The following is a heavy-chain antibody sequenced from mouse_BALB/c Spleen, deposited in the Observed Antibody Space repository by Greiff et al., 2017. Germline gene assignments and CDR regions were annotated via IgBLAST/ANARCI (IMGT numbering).Heavy chain of an antibody. CDR3: AIYGNFVMDY. V-gene: IGHV1-82*01. CDR2: IYPGDGDT. D-gene: IGHD2-1*01. Sequence: VQLQQSGPELVKPGASVKISCKASGYAFSSSWMNWVKQRPGQGLEWIGRIYPGDGDTNYNGKFKGKATLTADKSSSTAYMQLSSLTSVDSAVYFCAIYGNFVMDYWGQGTSVTVSS. J-gene: IGHJ4*01. CDR1: GYAFSSSW.